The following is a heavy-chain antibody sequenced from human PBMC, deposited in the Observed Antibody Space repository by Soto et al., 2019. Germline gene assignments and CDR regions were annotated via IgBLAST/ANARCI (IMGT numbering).Heavy chain of an antibody. V-gene: IGHV3-21*01. CDR1: GFTFSSYS. Sequence: PGGSLRLSCAASGFTFSSYSMNWVRQAPGKGLEWVSSISSSSSYIYYADSVKGRFTISRDNAKNSLYLQMNSLRAEDTAVYYCARDPVESPGWFDPWGQGTLVTVSS. J-gene: IGHJ5*02. CDR3: ARDPVESPGWFDP. CDR2: ISSSSSYI. D-gene: IGHD1-1*01.